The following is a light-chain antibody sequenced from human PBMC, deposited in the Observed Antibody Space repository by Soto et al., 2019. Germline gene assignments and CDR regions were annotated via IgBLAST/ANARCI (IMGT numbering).Light chain of an antibody. CDR2: RAS. Sequence: DIVLTQSPGTLSLSPGERATLSCRASQGVWNNYLAWYQQKPGQAPRLLIYRASSRATGIPDRFSGCGSGTDFTLTISRLEPEDVAVYYCQQYGSSVYTFGQGTKLDIQ. CDR3: QQYGSSVYT. CDR1: QGVWNNY. V-gene: IGKV3-20*01. J-gene: IGKJ2*01.